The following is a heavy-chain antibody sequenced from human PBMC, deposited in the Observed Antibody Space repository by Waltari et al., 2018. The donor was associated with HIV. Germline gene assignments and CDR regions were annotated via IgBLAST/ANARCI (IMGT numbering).Heavy chain of an antibody. CDR2: INHSGST. J-gene: IGHJ3*02. CDR1: GGSFSGYY. Sequence: QVQLQQWGAGLLKPSETLSLTCAVYGGSFSGYYWSWIRQPPGKGLEWIGEINHSGSTNYNPSLKSRVTISVDTSKNQFSLKLSSVTAADTAVYYCARLYYYDSSGYSDAFDIWAKGQWSPSLQ. V-gene: IGHV4-34*01. CDR3: ARLYYYDSSGYSDAFDI. D-gene: IGHD3-22*01.